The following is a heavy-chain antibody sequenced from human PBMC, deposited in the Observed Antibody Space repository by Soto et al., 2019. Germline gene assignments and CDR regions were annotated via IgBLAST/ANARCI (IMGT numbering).Heavy chain of an antibody. CDR1: GGTFSNYA. CDR2: IIPIVGTG. D-gene: IGHD2-2*01. J-gene: IGHJ6*02. Sequence: QVQLVQSGAEVRKPGSSVTVSCKASGGTFSNYAISWVRQAPGQGLEWMGGIIPIVGTGSYAQKFQGRVTRTAEEPTTTAYMERSSPRFEGTAVDYCARVVILVPTASTHDYDHKDDWGPGTTVTVSS. CDR3: ARVVILVPTASTHDYDHKDD. V-gene: IGHV1-69*01.